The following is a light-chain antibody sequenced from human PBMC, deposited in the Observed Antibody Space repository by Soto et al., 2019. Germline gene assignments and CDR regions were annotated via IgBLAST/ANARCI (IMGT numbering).Light chain of an antibody. V-gene: IGKV3-20*01. Sequence: EIVLTQSPGTLSLSPGERATLSCRASQSVNSRFLAWYQQKPGQAPRLLIYGASSRATGIPDRFSGSGSGTDFTLTISRLEPEDFAVYYCQQYGNSPTWTFGQGTKVDIK. CDR1: QSVNSRF. CDR2: GAS. J-gene: IGKJ1*01. CDR3: QQYGNSPTWT.